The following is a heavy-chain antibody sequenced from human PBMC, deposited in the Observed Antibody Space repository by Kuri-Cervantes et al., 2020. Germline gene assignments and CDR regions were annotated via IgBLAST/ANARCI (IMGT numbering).Heavy chain of an antibody. V-gene: IGHV4-61*01. D-gene: IGHD2-15*01. Sequence: SETLSLTCTVSGASVSSGSYYWSWIRQPPGKGLEWIGYIYYSGSTNYNPSLKSRVTISVDTSKNQFSLKLSSVTAADTAVYFCARVFCSGGSCYSPDYWGQGTLVTVSS. CDR3: ARVFCSGGSCYSPDY. J-gene: IGHJ4*02. CDR1: GASVSSGSYY. CDR2: IYYSGST.